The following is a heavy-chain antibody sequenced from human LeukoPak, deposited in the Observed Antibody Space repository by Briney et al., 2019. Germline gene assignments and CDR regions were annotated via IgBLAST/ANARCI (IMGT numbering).Heavy chain of an antibody. V-gene: IGHV4-59*01. D-gene: IGHD3-10*01. Sequence: SETLSLTCTVSGGSISSYYWSWIRQPPGKGLEWIGCIYYSGYTNYKSSLKSRVTISVDTSKNQFSLKLSSVTAADTAVYYCARTTMVRGTYYMDVWGKGTTVTVSS. J-gene: IGHJ6*03. CDR1: GGSISSYY. CDR3: ARTTMVRGTYYMDV. CDR2: IYYSGYT.